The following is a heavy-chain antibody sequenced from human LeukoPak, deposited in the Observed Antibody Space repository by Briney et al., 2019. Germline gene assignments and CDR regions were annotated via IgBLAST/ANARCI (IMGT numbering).Heavy chain of an antibody. CDR1: GFTFTGHE. V-gene: IGHV3-48*03. J-gene: IGHJ4*02. CDR2: ISGSGSPS. Sequence: PGGSLRLSCAASGFTFTGHEMNWVRQAPGKGLEWLSCISGSGSPSYYADSVKGRFTISRDNAKNSLYLQMNSLRAEDTAVYYCAKPLFLLGFGELFGPDYWGQGTLVTVSS. CDR3: AKPLFLLGFGELFGPDY. D-gene: IGHD3-10*01.